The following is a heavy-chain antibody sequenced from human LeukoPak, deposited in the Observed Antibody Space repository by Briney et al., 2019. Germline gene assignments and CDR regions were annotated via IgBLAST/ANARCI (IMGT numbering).Heavy chain of an antibody. CDR2: IYYSGST. CDR3: SLGDSLYYFDY. J-gene: IGHJ4*02. V-gene: IGHV4-39*01. D-gene: IGHD3-16*01. CDR1: GGSISSSSYY. Sequence: PSETLSLTCTVSGGSISSSSYYWGWIRQPPGKGLEWIGSIYYSGSTYYNPSLKSRVAISVDTSKNQFSLKLSSVTAADTAVYYRSLGDSLYYFDYWGQGTLVTVSS.